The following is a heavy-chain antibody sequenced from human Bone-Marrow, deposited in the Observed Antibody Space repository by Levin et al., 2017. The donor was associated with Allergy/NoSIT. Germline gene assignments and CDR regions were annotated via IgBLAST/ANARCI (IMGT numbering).Heavy chain of an antibody. V-gene: IGHV3-21*01. CDR2: ISSSSSYI. D-gene: IGHD3-3*01. J-gene: IGHJ4*02. Sequence: GASVKVSCAASGFTFSSYSMNWVRQAPGKGLEWVSSISSSSSYIYYADSVKGRFTISRDNAKNSLYLQMNSLRAEDTAVYYCARKIRFLEWLPDYWGQGTLVTVSS. CDR3: ARKIRFLEWLPDY. CDR1: GFTFSSYS.